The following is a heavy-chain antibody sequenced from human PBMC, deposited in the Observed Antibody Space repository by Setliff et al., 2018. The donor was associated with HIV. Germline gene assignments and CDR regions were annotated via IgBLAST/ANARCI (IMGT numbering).Heavy chain of an antibody. CDR2: IDHSGST. D-gene: IGHD3-10*01. J-gene: IGHJ5*02. CDR1: DDSITGNNW. V-gene: IGHV4-4*02. Sequence: PSETLSLTCTVSDDSITGNNWWNWVRQPPGKGLEWIGEIDHSGSTNYSPSLKSRVTRSVDKSKKQFSLKLKSMAAADTAVYYCARLHTDYGSWYFDAWGPGTLVTVSS. CDR3: ARLHTDYGSWYFDA.